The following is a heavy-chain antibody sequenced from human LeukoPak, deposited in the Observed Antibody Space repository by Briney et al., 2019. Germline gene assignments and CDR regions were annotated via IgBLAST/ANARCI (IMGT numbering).Heavy chain of an antibody. CDR1: GFGFRVYD. CDR3: AKVGILTGYYIPFFDY. J-gene: IGHJ4*02. V-gene: IGHV3-23*01. CDR2: MRGSGVIT. Sequence: PGGSLRLSCAASGFGFRVYDMSWVRQAPGKGLEWVSRMRGSGVITFYADSVRGRFTISRDNSRNMLYLQMDSLRAEDTAVYYCAKVGILTGYYIPFFDYWGQGTLVTVSS. D-gene: IGHD3-9*01.